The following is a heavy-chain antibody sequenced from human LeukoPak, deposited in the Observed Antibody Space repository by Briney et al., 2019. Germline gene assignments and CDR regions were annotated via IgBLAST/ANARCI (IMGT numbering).Heavy chain of an antibody. CDR2: IYYSGST. D-gene: IGHD6-19*01. J-gene: IGHJ4*02. V-gene: IGHV4-39*01. CDR1: GGSISSSSYY. Sequence: PSETLSLTCTASGGSISSSSYYWGWIRQPPGKGLEWIGSIYYSGSTYYNPSLKSRVTISVDTSKNQFSLKLSSVTAADTVVYYCARHLRSSGWVKDYWGQGTLVTVSS. CDR3: ARHLRSSGWVKDY.